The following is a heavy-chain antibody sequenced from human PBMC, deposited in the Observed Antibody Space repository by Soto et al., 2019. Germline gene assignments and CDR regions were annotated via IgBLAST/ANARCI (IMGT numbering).Heavy chain of an antibody. CDR2: IYYSGST. Sequence: PSETLSLTCTVSGGSISSYYWSWIRQPPGKGLEWIGYIYYSGSTNYNPSLKSRVTISVDRSKNQFSLKLTSVTAADTAVYYCARDIFWGGFGESNWLDPWGQGTLVTVSS. CDR3: ARDIFWGGFGESNWLDP. J-gene: IGHJ5*02. D-gene: IGHD3-10*01. CDR1: GGSISSYY. V-gene: IGHV4-59*12.